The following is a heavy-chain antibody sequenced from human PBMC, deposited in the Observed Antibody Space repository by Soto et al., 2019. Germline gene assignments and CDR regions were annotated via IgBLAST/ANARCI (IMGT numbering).Heavy chain of an antibody. J-gene: IGHJ6*02. D-gene: IGHD2-15*01. CDR2: IIPIFGTA. CDR3: ARDAPNLYGSGGSCYGMDV. V-gene: IGHV1-69*12. Sequence: QVQLVQSGAEVKKPGSSVKVSCKASGGTFSSYAISWVRQAPGQGLEWMGGIIPIFGTANYAQKFQGRVTITADESTSTAYMELSSLRSEDTAVYYCARDAPNLYGSGGSCYGMDVWGQGTTVTVSS. CDR1: GGTFSSYA.